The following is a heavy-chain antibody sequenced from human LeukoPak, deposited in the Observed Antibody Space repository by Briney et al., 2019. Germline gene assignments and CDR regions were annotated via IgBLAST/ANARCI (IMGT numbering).Heavy chain of an antibody. CDR1: GYSIRSGYY. CDR3: ARDTYYYGSGSYD. CDR2: IYHSGST. V-gene: IGHV4-38-2*02. J-gene: IGHJ4*02. Sequence: KSSEILSLTCTVSGYSIRSGYYWGWIRQPPGKGLEWIGSIYHSGSTYYNPSLKSRVTISVDTSKNQFSLKLSSVTAADTAVYYCARDTYYYGSGSYDWGQGTLVTVSS. D-gene: IGHD3-10*01.